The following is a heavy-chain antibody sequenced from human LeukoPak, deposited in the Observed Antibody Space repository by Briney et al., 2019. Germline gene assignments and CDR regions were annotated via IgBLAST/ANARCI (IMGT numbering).Heavy chain of an antibody. J-gene: IGHJ4*02. CDR3: ARDSRDSSGWYEMGYYFDY. D-gene: IGHD6-19*01. Sequence: SETLSLTCTVSGGSISSYYWSWIRQPPGKGLEWIGYIYCSGSTNYSPSLKSRVTISVDTSKNQFSLKLSSVTAADTAVYYCARDSRDSSGWYEMGYYFDYWGQGTLVTVSS. V-gene: IGHV4-59*01. CDR2: IYCSGST. CDR1: GGSISSYY.